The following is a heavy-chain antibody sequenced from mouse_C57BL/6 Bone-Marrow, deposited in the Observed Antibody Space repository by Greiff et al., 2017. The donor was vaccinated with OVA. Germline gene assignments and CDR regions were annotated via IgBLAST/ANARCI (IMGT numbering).Heavy chain of an antibody. CDR1: GYAFSSYW. Sequence: VQLQQSGAELVKPGASVKISCKASGYAFSSYWMNWVKQRPGKGLEWIGQIYPGDGDTNYNGKFKGKATLTADKSSSTAYMQLSSLTSEDSAVYSCAREWWVVRRGYWCFDVWGTGTTVTVSS. CDR2: IYPGDGDT. D-gene: IGHD1-1*01. V-gene: IGHV1-80*01. J-gene: IGHJ1*03. CDR3: AREWWVVRRGYWCFDV.